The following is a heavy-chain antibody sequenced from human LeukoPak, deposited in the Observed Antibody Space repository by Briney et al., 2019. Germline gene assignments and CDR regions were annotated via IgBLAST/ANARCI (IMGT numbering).Heavy chain of an antibody. CDR2: IYHSGST. CDR3: ARGVAFDI. V-gene: IGHV4-30-2*01. J-gene: IGHJ3*02. Sequence: SGTLSLTCTVSGGSITSSGYYWSWIRQPPGKGLEWIGYIYHSGSTYYNSSLKSRVTISVDRSKNQFSLKLTSVTAADTAVYYCARGVAFDIWGQGTLVTVSS. CDR1: GGSITSSGYY.